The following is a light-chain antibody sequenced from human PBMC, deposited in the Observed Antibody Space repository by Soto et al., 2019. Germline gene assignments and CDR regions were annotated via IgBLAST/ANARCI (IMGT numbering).Light chain of an antibody. CDR3: QHYNSYSEA. Sequence: DIQMTQSPSTLSGSVGDRVTITCRASQTISSWLAWYQQKPGQAPKLLIYKASNLKSGVPSRFSGSGSGTEFTLTISSLQPDDFATYYCQHYNSYSEAFGQGTKVELK. V-gene: IGKV1-5*03. J-gene: IGKJ1*01. CDR1: QTISSW. CDR2: KAS.